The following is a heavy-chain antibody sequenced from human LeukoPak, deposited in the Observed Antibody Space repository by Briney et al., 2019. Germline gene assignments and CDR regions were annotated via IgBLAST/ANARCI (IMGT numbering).Heavy chain of an antibody. J-gene: IGHJ4*02. CDR2: IKHDESEK. D-gene: IGHD3-16*01. CDR1: GGSISSSSYY. CDR3: TRRLDD. Sequence: ETLSLTCTVSGGSISSSSYYWGWIRQAPGKGLEWVANIKHDESEKNYLDSVKGRFTISRDNAQNSLYLQMNGLRVEDTAVYYCTRRLDDWGQETLVTVSS. V-gene: IGHV3-7*01.